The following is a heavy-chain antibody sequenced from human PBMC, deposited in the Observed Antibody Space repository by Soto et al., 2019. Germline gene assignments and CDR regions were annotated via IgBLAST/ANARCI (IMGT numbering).Heavy chain of an antibody. D-gene: IGHD2-2*01. V-gene: IGHV3-23*01. CDR2: ISGSGAIT. J-gene: IGHJ4*02. CDR3: AKSNLYCSSSSCYDY. Sequence: PGGSLRLSCAASGFTFSSHAMSWVRQAPGKGLEWVSLISGSGAITYSADSVKGRFTISRDNSKNMLYLQMNSLRVEDTAVYYCAKSNLYCSSSSCYDYWGQGTLVTVSS. CDR1: GFTFSSHA.